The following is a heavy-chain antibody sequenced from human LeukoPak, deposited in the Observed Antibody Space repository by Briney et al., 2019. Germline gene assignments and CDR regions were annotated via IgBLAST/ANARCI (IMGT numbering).Heavy chain of an antibody. Sequence: ASVKVSCKASGYTFTGYYMHWVRQAPGQGLEWMGWINPNSGGTNYAQKFQGRVTMTRVTSISTAYMELSRLRSDDTAVYYCAREDGGSGWYRGGRNWFDPWGQGTLVTVSS. CDR1: GYTFTGYY. CDR3: AREDGGSGWYRGGRNWFDP. CDR2: INPNSGGT. V-gene: IGHV1-2*02. J-gene: IGHJ5*02. D-gene: IGHD6-19*01.